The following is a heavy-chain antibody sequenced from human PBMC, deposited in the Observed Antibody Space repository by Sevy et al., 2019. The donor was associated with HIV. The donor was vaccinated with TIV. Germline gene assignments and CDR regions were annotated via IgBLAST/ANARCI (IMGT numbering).Heavy chain of an antibody. CDR3: TTYFCSGYEFVS. CDR2: IKSETDGRTT. D-gene: IGHD6-13*01. V-gene: IGHV3-15*01. J-gene: IGHJ5*01. CDR1: GFTFTNAW. Sequence: GGSLRLSCAASGFTFTNAWMSWVRQAPGKGLEWVGRIKSETDGRTTEYTAPVKGRLSIAREESKDTMFLQMDSLKTEDTAVYYCTTYFCSGYEFVSWGQGTLVTVSS.